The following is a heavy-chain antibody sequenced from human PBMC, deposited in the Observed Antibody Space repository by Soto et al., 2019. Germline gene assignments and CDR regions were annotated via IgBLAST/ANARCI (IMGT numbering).Heavy chain of an antibody. J-gene: IGHJ6*02. Sequence: PGGSLSLSCAASGFTFRNHWMTWVRQAPGKGLEWVANIKGDGSEKYYLDSVKGRFTISRDNAKNSLYLQMNSLRAEDTAVYYCARDPNIVLVPAALRSYYYYYGMDVWGQGTTVTVSS. CDR3: ARDPNIVLVPAALRSYYYYYGMDV. CDR2: IKGDGSEK. CDR1: GFTFRNHW. V-gene: IGHV3-7*01. D-gene: IGHD2-2*01.